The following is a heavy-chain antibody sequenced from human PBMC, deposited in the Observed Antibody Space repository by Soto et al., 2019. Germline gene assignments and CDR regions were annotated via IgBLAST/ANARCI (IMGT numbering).Heavy chain of an antibody. V-gene: IGHV3-53*01. CDR3: ARGNYDFWSGSPPTYGMDV. Sequence: PGGSLRLSCAASGFTVSGDYMSWVRQPPGKGLEWVSIVFSGGITYYADSVKGRFTISRDNSKNTLYLQMNSLTAEDTAVYYCARGNYDFWSGSPPTYGMDVWGQGTTVTVAS. CDR1: GFTVSGDY. CDR2: VFSGGIT. D-gene: IGHD3-3*01. J-gene: IGHJ6*02.